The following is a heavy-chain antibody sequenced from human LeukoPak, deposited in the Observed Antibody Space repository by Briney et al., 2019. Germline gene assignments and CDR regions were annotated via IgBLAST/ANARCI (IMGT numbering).Heavy chain of an antibody. CDR3: ARHISSGGTYAHFDY. CDR1: SGSISSANYY. Sequence: PSETLSLTCTVSSGSISSANYYWSWIRQPAGKGLEWIGRIYTNGSTNYNPSLKSRVTMSLDTSKNQVSLKLNSVTAADTAVYYCARHISSGGTYAHFDYWGQGTLVTVSS. CDR2: IYTNGST. D-gene: IGHD1-26*01. V-gene: IGHV4-61*02. J-gene: IGHJ4*02.